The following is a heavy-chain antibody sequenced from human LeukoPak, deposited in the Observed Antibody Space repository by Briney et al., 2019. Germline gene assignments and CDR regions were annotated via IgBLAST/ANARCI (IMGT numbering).Heavy chain of an antibody. V-gene: IGHV1-69*05. CDR3: ARDCPDILTGYATYNWFDP. Sequence: SVKVSCKASGGTFSSYAISWVRQAPGQGLEWMGGITPIFGTANYAQKFQGRVTITTDESTSTAYMELSSLRSEDTAVYYCARDCPDILTGYATYNWFDPWGQGTLVTASS. J-gene: IGHJ5*02. D-gene: IGHD3-9*01. CDR1: GGTFSSYA. CDR2: ITPIFGTA.